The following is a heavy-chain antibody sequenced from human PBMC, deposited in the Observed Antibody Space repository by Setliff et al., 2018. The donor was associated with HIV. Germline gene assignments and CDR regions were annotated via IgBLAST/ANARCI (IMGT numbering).Heavy chain of an antibody. CDR3: ARVDREGWLQLT. Sequence: GASVKVSYKASGYTFTGYSMHWVRQAPGQGLEWMGWINPDSGGINFAQKFQGRVTMTRVTSISTAYMELSGLRSDDTAVYYCARVDREGWLQLTWGQGTLVTVSS. CDR2: INPDSGGI. V-gene: IGHV1-2*02. D-gene: IGHD5-12*01. CDR1: GYTFTGYS. J-gene: IGHJ5*02.